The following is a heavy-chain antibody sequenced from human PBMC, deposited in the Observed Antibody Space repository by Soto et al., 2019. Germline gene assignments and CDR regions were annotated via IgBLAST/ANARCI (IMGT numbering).Heavy chain of an antibody. CDR2: IYYSGST. V-gene: IGHV4-31*03. CDR1: GGSISSGGYY. Sequence: SETLSLTCTVSGGSISSGGYYWSWIRQHPGKGLEWIGYIYYSGSTYYNPSLKSRVTISVDTSKNQFSLKLSSVTAADTAVYYCARELIVVVPAATPGSPDNKRYYYYGMDVWGQGTTVTVSS. J-gene: IGHJ6*02. CDR3: ARELIVVVPAATPGSPDNKRYYYYGMDV. D-gene: IGHD2-2*01.